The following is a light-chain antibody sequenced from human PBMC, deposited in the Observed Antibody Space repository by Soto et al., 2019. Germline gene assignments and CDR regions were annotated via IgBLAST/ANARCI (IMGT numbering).Light chain of an antibody. CDR1: SSNIGSNT. Sequence: QSVLTQPPSASGTPGQRVTISCSGSSSNIGSNTVNWYQQLPGSAPKLLMYSINQRPSEIPDRFSGSKSGTSATLGITGLQTGDEADYYCGTWDSSLSAGVFGGGTKLTVL. CDR3: GTWDSSLSAGV. V-gene: IGLV1-44*01. J-gene: IGLJ3*02. CDR2: SIN.